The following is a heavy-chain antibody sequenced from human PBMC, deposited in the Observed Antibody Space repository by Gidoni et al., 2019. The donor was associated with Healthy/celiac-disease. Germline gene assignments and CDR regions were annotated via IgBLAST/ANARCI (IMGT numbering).Heavy chain of an antibody. CDR2: ISGSGGST. CDR3: AKGPDHLEWLLGEQNGQYYFDY. D-gene: IGHD3-3*01. Sequence: EVQLLESGGGLVQPGGSLRLSCAASGFTFSSYAMSWVRQAPGKGLEWVSAISGSGGSTYYADSVKGRFTISRDNSKNTLYLQMNSLRAEDTAVYYCAKGPDHLEWLLGEQNGQYYFDYWGQGTLVTVSS. J-gene: IGHJ4*02. CDR1: GFTFSSYA. V-gene: IGHV3-23*01.